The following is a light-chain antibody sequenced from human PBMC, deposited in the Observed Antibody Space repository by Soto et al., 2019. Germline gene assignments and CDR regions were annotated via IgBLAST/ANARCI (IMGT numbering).Light chain of an antibody. CDR1: QSISSW. CDR2: KAS. V-gene: IGKV1-5*03. J-gene: IGKJ1*01. Sequence: DIQMTQSPSTLSASVGDRVTITFRASQSISSWLAWYQQKPGKAPKLLIYKASSSESGVPSRFSGSGSGTEFTLTISSLQPDDFATYYCQQYNSWWTFGQGTKVDI. CDR3: QQYNSWWT.